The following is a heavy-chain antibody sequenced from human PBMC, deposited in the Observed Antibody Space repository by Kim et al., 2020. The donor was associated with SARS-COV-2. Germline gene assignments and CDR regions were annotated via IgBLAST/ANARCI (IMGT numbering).Heavy chain of an antibody. Sequence: GGSLRLSCAASGFTFSSYWMSWVRQAPGKGLEWVANIKQDGSEKYYVDSVKGRFTISRDNAKNSLYLQMNSLRAEDTAVYYCARGLRGHYDILKERYYGMDVWGQGTTVTVSS. V-gene: IGHV3-7*01. D-gene: IGHD3-9*01. CDR1: GFTFSSYW. CDR3: ARGLRGHYDILKERYYGMDV. CDR2: IKQDGSEK. J-gene: IGHJ6*02.